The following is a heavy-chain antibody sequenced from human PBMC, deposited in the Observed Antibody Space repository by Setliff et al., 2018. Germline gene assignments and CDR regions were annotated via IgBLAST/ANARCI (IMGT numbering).Heavy chain of an antibody. CDR3: ARLGGDSTGYSSDY. V-gene: IGHV5-51*01. J-gene: IGHJ4*02. D-gene: IGHD3-9*01. CDR1: GYSFTTYW. Sequence: GESLKISCTGSGYSFTTYWIGWVRQMPGKGLEWMVIIYPGDSDNRHSPSFQGHVTISADKSITTAYLQWSSLTASDTAIYYCARLGGDSTGYSSDYWGQGTLVTVSS. CDR2: IYPGDSDN.